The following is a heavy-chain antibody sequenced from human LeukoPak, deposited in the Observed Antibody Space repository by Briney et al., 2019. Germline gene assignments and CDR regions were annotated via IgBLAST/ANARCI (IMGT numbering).Heavy chain of an antibody. CDR2: MNPNSGNT. CDR1: GYTFTSYD. D-gene: IGHD6-13*01. V-gene: IGHV1-8*01. CDR3: ARLKAAAGTYYYYGMDV. J-gene: IGHJ6*02. Sequence: ASVKVSCKASGYTFTSYDINWVRQATGQGLEWMGWMNPNSGNTGYAQKFRGRVTMTRNTSISTAYMELSSLRSEDTAVYYCARLKAAAGTYYYYGMDVWGQGTTVTVSS.